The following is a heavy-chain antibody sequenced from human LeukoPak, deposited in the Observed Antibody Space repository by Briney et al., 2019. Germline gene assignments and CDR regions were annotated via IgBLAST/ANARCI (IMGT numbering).Heavy chain of an antibody. D-gene: IGHD5-12*01. J-gene: IGHJ4*02. Sequence: PSETLSLTCTVSGGSISSYYWSWIRQPPGKGLEWIGYIYYSGSTNYNPSPKSRVTISVDTSKNQFSLKLSSVTAADTAVYYCARQKGIVATTPFDYWGQGTLVTVSS. CDR2: IYYSGST. CDR3: ARQKGIVATTPFDY. CDR1: GGSISSYY. V-gene: IGHV4-59*01.